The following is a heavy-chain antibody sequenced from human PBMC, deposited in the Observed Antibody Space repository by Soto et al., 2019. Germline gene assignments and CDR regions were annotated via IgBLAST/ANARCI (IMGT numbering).Heavy chain of an antibody. J-gene: IGHJ4*02. D-gene: IGHD5-12*01. Sequence: QIQLVQSGAEVRKPGASVKVSCKASGYTFTNYGFTWVRQAPGQGLEWMGWVSAYNGTTMYAQKFQGRLTTTTDTCTSTANMELRSLISDDTAVYYCARDSYQWLRYPDFDYWGQGTLVTVSS. CDR1: GYTFTNYG. CDR2: VSAYNGTT. V-gene: IGHV1-18*01. CDR3: ARDSYQWLRYPDFDY.